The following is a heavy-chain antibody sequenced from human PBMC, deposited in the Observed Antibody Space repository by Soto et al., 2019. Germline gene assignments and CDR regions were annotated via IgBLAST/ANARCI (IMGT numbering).Heavy chain of an antibody. Sequence: PSETLSLTCTVSGDSISSGSHYWNWIRQRPGKGLEWIGYTSYSGSAYYSPSLKSRLTISVDTSKNQFSLKLNSVTAADTAVYYCVGILATIYNYFDCWGQGTQVTVSS. CDR1: GDSISSGSHY. CDR2: TSYSGSA. CDR3: VGILATIYNYFDC. J-gene: IGHJ4*02. V-gene: IGHV4-31*03. D-gene: IGHD3-3*01.